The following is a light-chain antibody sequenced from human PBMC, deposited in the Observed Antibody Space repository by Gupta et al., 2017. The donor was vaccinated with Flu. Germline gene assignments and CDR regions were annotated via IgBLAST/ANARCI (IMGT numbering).Light chain of an antibody. Sequence: DIQMTQSPSSLSASVGDRVTITCRASQSISSYLNWYQQKPGKAPKLLIYAASSLQSGVPSRLSGSGSGTDXTRTISXLQPEDFATYYCQQSYSTPPETFGXGTKVDIK. CDR1: QSISSY. V-gene: IGKV1-39*01. CDR2: AAS. J-gene: IGKJ3*01. CDR3: QQSYSTPPET.